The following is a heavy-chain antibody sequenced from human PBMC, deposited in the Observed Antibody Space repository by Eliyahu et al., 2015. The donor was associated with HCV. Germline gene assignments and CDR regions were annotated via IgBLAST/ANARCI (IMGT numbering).Heavy chain of an antibody. CDR1: GFXFXXXG. Sequence: QVQLVESGGGVVQPGXSLRLSCAAXGFXFXXXGMHWVRQAPGKGLEWVAVISYDGSNKYYADSVKGRFTISRDNSKNTLYLQMNSLRAEDTAVYYCAKASCSSTSCYSTWFDPWGQGTLVTVSS. J-gene: IGHJ5*02. D-gene: IGHD2-2*01. CDR2: ISYDGSNK. V-gene: IGHV3-30*18. CDR3: AKASCSSTSCYSTWFDP.